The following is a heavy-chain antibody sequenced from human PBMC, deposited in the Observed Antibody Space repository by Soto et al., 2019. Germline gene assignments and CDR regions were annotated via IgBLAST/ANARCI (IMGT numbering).Heavy chain of an antibody. Sequence: GASVKVSCKASGYTFSSHGITWLRQAPGQGLERMGWISTYNGDTDYAQNLQGRVTMTTDTSTSTAYMELRSLRSDDTALYYCARTCSSSSCYHIYWGQGTQVIVSS. D-gene: IGHD2-2*01. J-gene: IGHJ4*02. V-gene: IGHV1-18*01. CDR2: ISTYNGDT. CDR3: ARTCSSSSCYHIY. CDR1: GYTFSSHG.